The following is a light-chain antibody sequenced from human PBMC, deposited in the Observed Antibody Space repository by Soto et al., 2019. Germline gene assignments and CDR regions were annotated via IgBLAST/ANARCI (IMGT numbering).Light chain of an antibody. Sequence: SQPSSVSRSPGQSITIYFTRTSSEVGSYNSVSWYQRHPGKAPKLILYDVGDRPSGVSCRFSGSKSGNTASLTISGLQAVDEADYYCSSYTSSSTNVFGTGTKVTVL. CDR3: SSYTSSSTNV. J-gene: IGLJ1*01. CDR1: SSEVGSYNS. CDR2: DVG. V-gene: IGLV2-14*03.